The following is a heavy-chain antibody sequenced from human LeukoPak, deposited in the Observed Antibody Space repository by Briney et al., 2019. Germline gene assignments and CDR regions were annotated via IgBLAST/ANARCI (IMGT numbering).Heavy chain of an antibody. V-gene: IGHV4-34*01. CDR1: GGSFSGYY. CDR2: INHSGST. D-gene: IGHD2-15*01. Sequence: SETLSLTCAVYGGSFSGYYWSWIRQPPGKGLEWIGEINHSGSTNYNPSLKSRVTISVDTSKNQCSLKLSSVTAADTAVYYCAGRPPEGYCSGGSCYDYWGQGTLVTVSS. CDR3: AGRPPEGYCSGGSCYDY. J-gene: IGHJ4*02.